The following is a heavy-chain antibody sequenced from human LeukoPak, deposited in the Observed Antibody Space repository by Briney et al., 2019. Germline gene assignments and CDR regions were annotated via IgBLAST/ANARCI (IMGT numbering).Heavy chain of an antibody. D-gene: IGHD6-19*01. CDR2: ISSSSSYI. Sequence: GGSLRLSCAASGFTFSNAWMSWVRQAPGKGLEWVSSISSSSSYIYYADSVKGRFTISRDNAKNSLYLQMNSLRAEDTAVYYCASMLLGGSGWYDYWGQGTLVTVSS. CDR3: ASMLLGGSGWYDY. CDR1: GFTFSNAW. J-gene: IGHJ4*02. V-gene: IGHV3-21*01.